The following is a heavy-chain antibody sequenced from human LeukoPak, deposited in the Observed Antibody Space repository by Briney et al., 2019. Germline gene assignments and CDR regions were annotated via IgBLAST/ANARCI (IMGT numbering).Heavy chain of an antibody. CDR3: ARGSELFNI. Sequence: ETLSLTCTVSGGSISSYYWSWVRQPPGKGLEWVGYINYSGSTNYNPSLKSRVTISIDTSKNKFSLKLSSVTAADTAVYYCARGSELFNIWGQGTMVTASS. J-gene: IGHJ3*02. CDR2: INYSGST. V-gene: IGHV4-59*01. CDR1: GGSISSYY. D-gene: IGHD1-26*01.